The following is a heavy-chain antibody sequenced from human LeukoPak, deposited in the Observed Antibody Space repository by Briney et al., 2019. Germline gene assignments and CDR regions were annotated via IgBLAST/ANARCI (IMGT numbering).Heavy chain of an antibody. CDR1: GFTVSSNY. J-gene: IGHJ3*02. Sequence: GGSLRLSCAASGFTVSSNYMSWVRQAPGKGLEWVSVIYSGGSTYYADSVKGRFTISRDNSKNTLYLQMNSLRAEDTAVYYCARDLDYGGNFGPFDIWGQGTMVTVSS. CDR3: ARDLDYGGNFGPFDI. V-gene: IGHV3-53*05. CDR2: IYSGGST. D-gene: IGHD4-23*01.